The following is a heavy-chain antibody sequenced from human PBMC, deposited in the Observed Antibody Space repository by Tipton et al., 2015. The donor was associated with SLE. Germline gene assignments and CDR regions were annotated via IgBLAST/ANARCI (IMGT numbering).Heavy chain of an antibody. D-gene: IGHD3-3*01. Sequence: SLTCTVSGASISSNIYYWGWIRQPPGKGLEWIGSISYSGSTSYNPSLKSRVTIALDTSKNQFSLRLSSVTAADTSVYYCARGKDYDFWSGYYRRDASDIWGQGTMVTVSS. CDR1: GASISSNIYY. CDR3: ARGKDYDFWSGYYRRDASDI. V-gene: IGHV4-39*07. J-gene: IGHJ3*02. CDR2: ISYSGST.